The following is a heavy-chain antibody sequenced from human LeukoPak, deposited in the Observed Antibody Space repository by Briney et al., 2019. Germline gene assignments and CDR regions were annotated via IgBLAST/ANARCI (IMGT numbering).Heavy chain of an antibody. V-gene: IGHV4-59*08. D-gene: IGHD3-10*01. Sequence: PSETLSLTCTVSGGSICSYYWSWIRQPPGKGLEWIGYIYKSESTNYNPSLKSRVTMSVDTSKNQFSLKVSSVTAADTAVYYCARRYYGSGSYAMDVWGQGTTVIVSS. CDR3: ARRYYGSGSYAMDV. CDR1: GGSICSYY. CDR2: IYKSEST. J-gene: IGHJ6*02.